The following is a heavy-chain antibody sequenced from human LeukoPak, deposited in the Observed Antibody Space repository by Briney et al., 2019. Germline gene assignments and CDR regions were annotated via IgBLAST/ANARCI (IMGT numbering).Heavy chain of an antibody. J-gene: IGHJ5*02. V-gene: IGHV3-21*01. CDR1: GFTFSSYS. CDR3: ARDRQQLVRGGYRYGFDP. D-gene: IGHD6-13*01. Sequence: GGSLRLSCAASGFTFSSYSMNWVRQAPGKGLEWVSSISSSSSYIYYADSVKGRFTISRDNAKNSLYLQMNSLRAEDTAVYYCARDRQQLVRGGYRYGFDPWGQGTLVTVSS. CDR2: ISSSSSYI.